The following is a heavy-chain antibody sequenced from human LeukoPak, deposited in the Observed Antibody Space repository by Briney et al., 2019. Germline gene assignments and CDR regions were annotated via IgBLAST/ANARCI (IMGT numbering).Heavy chain of an antibody. J-gene: IGHJ6*03. CDR1: GFTFSSYW. V-gene: IGHV3-7*01. CDR2: IKQDGSEK. Sequence: GGSLRLSCAASGFTFSSYWMSWVRQAPGKGLEWVANIKQDGSEKYYVDSVKGRFTISRDNAKNSLYLQMNSLRAEDTAVYYCARVHRSPPTYYYYMDVWGKGTTVTVSS. D-gene: IGHD4-11*01. CDR3: ARVHRSPPTYYYYMDV.